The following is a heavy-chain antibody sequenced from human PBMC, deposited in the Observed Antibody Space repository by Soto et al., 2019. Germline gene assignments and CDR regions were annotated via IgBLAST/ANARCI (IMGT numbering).Heavy chain of an antibody. J-gene: IGHJ4*02. D-gene: IGHD2-2*01. Sequence: ASVKVSCTASGYTFTSYAISWVRQAPGQGLEWMGWISAYNGNTNYAQKLQGRVTMTTDTSTSTAYMELRSLRSDDTAVYYCARDRYYSSASFYPDFEYWGQGTLVTVSS. CDR1: GYTFTSYA. CDR3: ARDRYYSSASFYPDFEY. CDR2: ISAYNGNT. V-gene: IGHV1-18*01.